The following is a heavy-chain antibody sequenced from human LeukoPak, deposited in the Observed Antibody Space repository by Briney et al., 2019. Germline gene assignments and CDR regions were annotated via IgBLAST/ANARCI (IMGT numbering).Heavy chain of an antibody. CDR1: GFIFRSYG. CDR2: IWYERSNK. Sequence: GGSVRLFCAASGFIFRSYGVHWVRRSTGKGRGWVAVIWYERSNKCYADSVKGRFTLSRDNSKNTLYLQMNSLRAEDTAVYYCARVGLVTQATDDWGQGTLVTVSS. CDR3: ARVGLVTQATDD. D-gene: IGHD3/OR15-3a*01. V-gene: IGHV3-33*01. J-gene: IGHJ4*02.